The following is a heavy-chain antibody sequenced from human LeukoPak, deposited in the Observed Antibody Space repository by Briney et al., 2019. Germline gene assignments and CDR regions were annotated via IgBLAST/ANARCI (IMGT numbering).Heavy chain of an antibody. CDR1: GGSISSSSYY. CDR3: ARYPHYYDSSGYYYVFDY. CDR2: IYYSGST. Sequence: SETLSLTCTVSGGSISSSSYYWGWIRQPPGKGLEWIGSIYYSGSTYCNPSLKSRVTISVDTSKNQFSLKLSSVTAADTAVYYCARYPHYYDSSGYYYVFDYWGQGTLVTVSS. V-gene: IGHV4-39*07. J-gene: IGHJ4*02. D-gene: IGHD3-22*01.